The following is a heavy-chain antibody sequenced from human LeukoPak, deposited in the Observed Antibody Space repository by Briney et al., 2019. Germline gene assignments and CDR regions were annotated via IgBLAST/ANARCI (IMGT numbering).Heavy chain of an antibody. V-gene: IGHV1-2*02. Sequence: GASVKVSCKASGYTVTGYYIHWVRQAPGQGLEWMGWINPNSGGTNYAQKFQGRVTMTRDTSISTAYMELSSLRSDDTAVYYCARSSLAVAGSVFDYWGQGTLVTVSS. CDR1: GYTVTGYY. CDR2: INPNSGGT. J-gene: IGHJ4*02. CDR3: ARSSLAVAGSVFDY. D-gene: IGHD6-19*01.